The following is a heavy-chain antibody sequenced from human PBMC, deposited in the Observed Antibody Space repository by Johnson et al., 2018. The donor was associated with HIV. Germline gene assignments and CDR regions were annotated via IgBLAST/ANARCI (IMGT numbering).Heavy chain of an antibody. Sequence: VESGGGLVQPGGSLRVSCAASGFTVSSNYMSWVRQAPGKGLEWVSGIRWNSGSIGYADSVKGRFTISRDNAKNSLYLQMNSLRAEDTALYYCAKGDAFDIWGQGTMVTVSS. CDR1: GFTVSSNY. CDR3: AKGDAFDI. V-gene: IGHV3-9*01. J-gene: IGHJ3*02. CDR2: IRWNSGSI.